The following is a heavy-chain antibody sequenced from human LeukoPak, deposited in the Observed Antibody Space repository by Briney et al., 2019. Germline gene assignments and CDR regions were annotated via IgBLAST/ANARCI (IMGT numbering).Heavy chain of an antibody. Sequence: QSGPTLVNPTQTLTLTCTFSGFSLSTSGMCVSWIRQPPGKALEWLARIDWDDDKCYSTSLKTRLTISKDTSKNQVVLTMTNMDPVDTATYYCARSSGSYYRTSFDYWGQGTLVTVSS. D-gene: IGHD1-26*01. V-gene: IGHV2-70*11. J-gene: IGHJ4*02. CDR1: GFSLSTSGMC. CDR3: ARSSGSYYRTSFDY. CDR2: IDWDDDK.